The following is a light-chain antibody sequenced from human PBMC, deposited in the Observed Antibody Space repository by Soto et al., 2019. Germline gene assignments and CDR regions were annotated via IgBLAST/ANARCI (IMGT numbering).Light chain of an antibody. CDR1: NIGNKR. Sequence: SYELTQSPSVSVAPEKTATITCGGNNIGNKRVHWYRQKPGQAPVLLISHDSDRPSGIPERFSGSNSGNTATLTISRVEAGDEADYYCQVWDIMTDNYVFGSGTKLTVL. CDR3: QVWDIMTDNYV. J-gene: IGLJ1*01. V-gene: IGLV3-21*04. CDR2: HDS.